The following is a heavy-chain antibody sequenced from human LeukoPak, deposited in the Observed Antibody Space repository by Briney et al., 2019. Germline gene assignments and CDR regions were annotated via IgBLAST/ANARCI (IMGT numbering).Heavy chain of an antibody. J-gene: IGHJ4*02. D-gene: IGHD5-12*01. V-gene: IGHV1-46*01. CDR1: GYTFTIYY. CDR2: INPSGGST. Sequence: ASVKVSCKASGYTFTIYYMHWVRQAPGQGLEWMGIINPSGGSTSYAQKFQGRVTMTRDTSTSTVYMELSSLRSEDTAVYYCARFYSGYEDVDYWGQGTLVTVSS. CDR3: ARFYSGYEDVDY.